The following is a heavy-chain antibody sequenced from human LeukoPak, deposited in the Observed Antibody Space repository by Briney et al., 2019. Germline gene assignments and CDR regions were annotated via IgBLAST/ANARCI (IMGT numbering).Heavy chain of an antibody. D-gene: IGHD3-9*01. Sequence: GGALGLSCAASGFTFSNYGMHWVRQAPGEGLGWVAVVWSDGTTKNYADSVKGRFTISRDNSKNTLYMQMNSLTAKDTAVYYCARGHYYTDMLTNYWVRYFDYWGQGPLVTVSS. CDR2: VWSDGTTK. J-gene: IGHJ4*02. CDR3: ARGHYYTDMLTNYWVRYFDY. CDR1: GFTFSNYG. V-gene: IGHV3-33*01.